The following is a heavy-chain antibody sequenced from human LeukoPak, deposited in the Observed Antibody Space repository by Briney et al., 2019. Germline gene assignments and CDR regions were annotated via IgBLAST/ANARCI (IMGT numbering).Heavy chain of an antibody. V-gene: IGHV4-34*01. Sequence: SETLSLTCAVYGGSFSGYYWSWIRQPLGKGLEWIGEINHSGSTNYDPSLKSRVTISVDTSKNQFSLKLSSVTAADTAVYYCARRGTRYNWFDPWGQGTLVTVSS. J-gene: IGHJ5*02. CDR3: ARRGTRYNWFDP. CDR1: GGSFSGYY. CDR2: INHSGST.